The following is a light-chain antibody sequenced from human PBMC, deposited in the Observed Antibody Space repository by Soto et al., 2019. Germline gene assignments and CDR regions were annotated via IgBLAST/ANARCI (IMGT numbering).Light chain of an antibody. J-gene: IGKJ4*01. CDR1: QSVLFSSNNKNY. CDR2: WAS. CDR3: QQYYSTPLT. V-gene: IGKV4-1*01. Sequence: DIVMTQSPDSLAVSLGKRATINCKSSQSVLFSSNNKNYLAWYQQKPGQPPKLLIYWASTRDSGVPDRFSGSGSGTDFALTISSLQAEDVAVYYCQQYYSTPLTFGGGTKVEI.